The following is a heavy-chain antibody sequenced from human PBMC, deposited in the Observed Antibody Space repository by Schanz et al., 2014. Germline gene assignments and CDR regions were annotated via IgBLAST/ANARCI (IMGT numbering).Heavy chain of an antibody. V-gene: IGHV3-15*01. CDR3: TSMATIPRNWFDP. D-gene: IGHD2-2*02. J-gene: IGHJ5*01. Sequence: DVQLLESGGGLVQPGGSLRLSCAASAFALNNYDMTWVRQAPGKGLEWVGRIKSNTDGGTTDYATPVKGRFTISRDDSKNTLYLQMNSLKSEDTAVYYCTSMATIPRNWFDPWGQGTLVTVSS. CDR2: IKSNTDGGTT. CDR1: AFALNNYD.